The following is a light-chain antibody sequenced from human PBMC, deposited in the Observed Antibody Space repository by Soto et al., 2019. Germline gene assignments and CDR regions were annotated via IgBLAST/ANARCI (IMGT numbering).Light chain of an antibody. CDR3: SSYGGSNTVV. V-gene: IGLV2-8*01. CDR1: SSDVGGYNY. CDR2: EVS. J-gene: IGLJ2*01. Sequence: QSVLTQPPSASGSPGQSVTISCTGSSSDVGGYNYVSWYQQHPGKAPKLMIYEVSKRPSGVPDRLSGSKSGRTASLTVSGLQAEDEADYYCSSYGGSNTVVFGGGTKLTVL.